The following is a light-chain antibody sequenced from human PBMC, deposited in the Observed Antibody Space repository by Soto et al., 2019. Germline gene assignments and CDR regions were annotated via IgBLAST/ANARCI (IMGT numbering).Light chain of an antibody. V-gene: IGLV1-44*01. Sequence: QSVLSQPPSASGTPGQRVTISCSGSRSNIGRSSVNWYQQIAGTAPKLLIYNNNQRPSGVPERFSGAKSAVSAALDINGFQSDDEADYYCAAWDDSLNGPVFGGGTKVTVL. J-gene: IGLJ2*01. CDR3: AAWDDSLNGPV. CDR1: RSNIGRSS. CDR2: NNN.